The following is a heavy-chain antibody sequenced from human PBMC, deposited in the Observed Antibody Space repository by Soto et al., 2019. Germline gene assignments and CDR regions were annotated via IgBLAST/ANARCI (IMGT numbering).Heavy chain of an antibody. CDR2: IIPIFGTA. V-gene: IGHV1-69*05. D-gene: IGHD2-21*02. CDR3: AASSNYCGGDCYSPFLNYGMDV. J-gene: IGHJ6*02. CDR1: GGTFSSYA. Sequence: ASVKVSCKASGGTFSSYAISWVRQAPGQGLEWMGGIIPIFGTANYAQKFQERVTITRDMSTSTAYMELSSLRSEDTAVYYCAASSNYCGGDCYSPFLNYGMDVWGQGTTVTVSS.